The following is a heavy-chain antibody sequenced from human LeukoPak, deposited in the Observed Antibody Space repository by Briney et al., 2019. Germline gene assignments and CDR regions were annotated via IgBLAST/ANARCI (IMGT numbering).Heavy chain of an antibody. D-gene: IGHD5-18*01. V-gene: IGHV3-48*03. CDR1: GFTFSSYE. CDR3: ARDVIQPWLLFDY. CDR2: ISSSGGTR. J-gene: IGHJ4*02. Sequence: GGSLRLSSAASGFTFSSYEMNWVRQAPGKGLEWVSYISSSGGTRYYADSVKGRFTISRDNAKNSLYLQMNSLRAEDTAVYYCARDVIQPWLLFDYWGQGTLVTVSS.